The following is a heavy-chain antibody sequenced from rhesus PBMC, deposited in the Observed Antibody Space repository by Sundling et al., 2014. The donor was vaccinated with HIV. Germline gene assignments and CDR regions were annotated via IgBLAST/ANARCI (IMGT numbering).Heavy chain of an antibody. J-gene: IGHJ6*01. CDR2: INPNNGKT. Sequence: QVQLVQSGAEVKKPGTSVKLSCKGSGYIFTSYYINWVRQAPGQVLEWMGWINPNNGKTGYAQKFQGRVTMTRDTSTSTAYMELNSLRSEDSAVYYCARPMDVAPMGGLHSWGQGVVVTVSS. CDR1: GYIFTSYY. D-gene: IGHD5-36*01. V-gene: IGHV1-200*01. CDR3: ARPMDVAPMGGLHS.